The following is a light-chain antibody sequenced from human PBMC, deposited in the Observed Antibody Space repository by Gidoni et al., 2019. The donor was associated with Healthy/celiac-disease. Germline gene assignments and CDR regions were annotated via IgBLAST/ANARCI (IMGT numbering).Light chain of an antibody. Sequence: QSALTQPASVSGSPGQSITISCTVTSSDVVGYNYVSWYQQHPGKAPKLMIYDVSNRPSVVSNRFSGSKSGNTASLTISGLQAEDEADYYCSSYTSSSTLVVFGGGTKLTVL. CDR1: SSDVVGYNY. CDR2: DVS. V-gene: IGLV2-14*03. CDR3: SSYTSSSTLVV. J-gene: IGLJ2*01.